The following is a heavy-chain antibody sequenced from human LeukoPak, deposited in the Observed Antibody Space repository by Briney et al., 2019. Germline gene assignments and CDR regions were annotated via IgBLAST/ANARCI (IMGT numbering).Heavy chain of an antibody. CDR1: GFTFGSSA. CDR2: ILYDGSNE. D-gene: IGHD3-3*01. J-gene: IGHJ6*02. CDR3: AREGITIFGVVIYYYYYGMDV. V-gene: IGHV3-30*04. Sequence: GRSLRLSCAASGFTFGSSAMHWVRQAPGKGLEWVALILYDGSNEYYIDSVKGRFTISRDNSKNTLYLQMNSLRAEDTAVYYCAREGITIFGVVIYYYYYGMDVWGQGTTVTVSS.